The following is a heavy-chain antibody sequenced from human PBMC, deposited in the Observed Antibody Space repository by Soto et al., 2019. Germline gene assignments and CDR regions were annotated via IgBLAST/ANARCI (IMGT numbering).Heavy chain of an antibody. Sequence: GESLKISCKGSGYSFTSYWIGWVRQMPGKGLEWMGIIYPGDSDTRYSPSFQGQVTISADKSISTAYLQWSSLKASDTAMYYCARTYDILTGYRSGMDVWGQGTTVTVSS. J-gene: IGHJ6*02. V-gene: IGHV5-51*01. CDR1: GYSFTSYW. D-gene: IGHD3-9*01. CDR3: ARTYDILTGYRSGMDV. CDR2: IYPGDSDT.